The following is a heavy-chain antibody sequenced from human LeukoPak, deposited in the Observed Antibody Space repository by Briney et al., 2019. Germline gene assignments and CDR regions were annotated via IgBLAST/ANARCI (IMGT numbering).Heavy chain of an antibody. CDR3: ARAFSSGRRFDY. CDR2: INPSADST. D-gene: IGHD3-3*01. Sequence: ASVKVSCKASEYTFTSYYMHWVRQAPGQGLEWMGIINPSADSTSYAQKFQGRVTMTRDTSTSTVYMELSSLNSEDEAVYYCARAFSSGRRFDYWGQGTLVTVSS. J-gene: IGHJ4*02. CDR1: EYTFTSYY. V-gene: IGHV1-46*01.